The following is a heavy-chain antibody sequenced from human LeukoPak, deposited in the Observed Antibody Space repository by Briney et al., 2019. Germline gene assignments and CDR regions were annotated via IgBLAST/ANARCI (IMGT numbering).Heavy chain of an antibody. V-gene: IGHV5-51*01. Sequence: GESLQISCQGSGYSFTSYWIGWVRQMPGKGLEWKGIIYPGDSDTRYSPSFQGQVTISADKSISTAYLQWSSLKASDTAMYYCARLILEWTFDYWGQGTLVTVSS. CDR2: IYPGDSDT. D-gene: IGHD3-3*01. CDR1: GYSFTSYW. CDR3: ARLILEWTFDY. J-gene: IGHJ4*02.